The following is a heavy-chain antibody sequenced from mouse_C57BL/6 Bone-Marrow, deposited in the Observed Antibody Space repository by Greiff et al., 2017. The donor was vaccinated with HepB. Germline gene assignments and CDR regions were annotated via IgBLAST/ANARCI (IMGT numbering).Heavy chain of an antibody. D-gene: IGHD1-1*01. CDR1: GFSLTSYG. CDR2: IWSGGST. CDR3: ARSTTVVATGAMDY. Sequence: VQGVESGPGLVQPSQSLSITCTVSGFSLTSYGIHWVRQSPGKGLEWLGVIWSGGSTDYNAAFISRLSISKDNSKSQVFFKMNSLQADDTAIYYCARSTTVVATGAMDYWGQGTSVTVSS. J-gene: IGHJ4*01. V-gene: IGHV2-2*01.